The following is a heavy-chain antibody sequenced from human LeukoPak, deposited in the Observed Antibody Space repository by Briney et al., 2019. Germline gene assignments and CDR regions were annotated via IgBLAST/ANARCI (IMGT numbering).Heavy chain of an antibody. J-gene: IGHJ4*02. Sequence: GETLTLSCAASGFTFSSYAMSWGRHAQGPGQEWVSAVSGSGGSTYYADSVKGRFTISRDNSKNTLYLQMNSLRAEDTAVYYYAKGLAYCSSTSCYSAFDYWGQGTLVTVSS. D-gene: IGHD2-2*01. CDR1: GFTFSSYA. CDR3: AKGLAYCSSTSCYSAFDY. CDR2: VSGSGGST. V-gene: IGHV3-23*01.